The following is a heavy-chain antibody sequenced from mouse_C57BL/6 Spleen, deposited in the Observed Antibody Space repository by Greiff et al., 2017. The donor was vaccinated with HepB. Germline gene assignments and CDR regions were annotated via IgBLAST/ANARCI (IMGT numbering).Heavy chain of an antibody. CDR3: ERDRGYDYDEGYFDY. CDR2: IRSKSSNYAT. Sequence: EVQLVESGGGLVQPKGSLKLSCAASGFTFNTYAMHWVRQAPGKGLEWVARIRSKSSNYATYYADSVKDRFTISRDDSQSMLYLQMNNLKTEDTAMYYCERDRGYDYDEGYFDYWGQGTTLTVSS. CDR1: GFTFNTYA. J-gene: IGHJ2*01. D-gene: IGHD2-4*01. V-gene: IGHV10-3*01.